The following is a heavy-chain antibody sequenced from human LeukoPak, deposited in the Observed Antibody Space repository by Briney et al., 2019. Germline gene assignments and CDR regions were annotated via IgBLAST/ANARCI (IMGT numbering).Heavy chain of an antibody. V-gene: IGHV1-69*13. CDR1: GGTFSRYA. D-gene: IGHD3-9*01. Sequence: ASVKVSCKASGGTFSRYAVSWVRQAPGQGLEWMGGIIPIFGTANYAQKFQGRVTITADESTSTAYMELSSLRSEDTAVYYCARDRNYDILTGYYRYNWFDPWGQGTLVTVSS. J-gene: IGHJ5*02. CDR3: ARDRNYDILTGYYRYNWFDP. CDR2: IIPIFGTA.